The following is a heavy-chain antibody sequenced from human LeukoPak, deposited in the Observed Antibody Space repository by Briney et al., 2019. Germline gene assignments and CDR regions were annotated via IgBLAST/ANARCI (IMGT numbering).Heavy chain of an antibody. Sequence: SETLSLTCAVYDGSFSNFYWTWIRQSPGKGLEWIGEINHSGSTNYNPSLKSRVTISVDTSKNQFSLNLSSVTAADTAVYYCARIRCSTCALDYWGQGTLVTVSS. CDR2: INHSGST. V-gene: IGHV4-34*01. CDR3: ARIRCSTCALDY. CDR1: DGSFSNFY. D-gene: IGHD2-15*01. J-gene: IGHJ4*02.